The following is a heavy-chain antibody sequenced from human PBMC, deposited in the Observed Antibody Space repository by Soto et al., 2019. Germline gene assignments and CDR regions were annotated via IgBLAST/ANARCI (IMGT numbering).Heavy chain of an antibody. Sequence: QLQLQESGPGLVKPSETLSLTCTVSGGSISSSSYYWGWIRQPPGKGLEWIGSIYYSGSTYYNPSLKSRVTISVDTSKNQFSLKLSSVTAADTAVYYCARHRPQWELPLDAFDIWGQGTMVTVSS. D-gene: IGHD1-26*01. CDR3: ARHRPQWELPLDAFDI. V-gene: IGHV4-39*01. J-gene: IGHJ3*02. CDR1: GGSISSSSYY. CDR2: IYYSGST.